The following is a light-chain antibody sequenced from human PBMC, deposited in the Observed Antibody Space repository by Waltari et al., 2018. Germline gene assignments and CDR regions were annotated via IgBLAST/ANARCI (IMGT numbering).Light chain of an antibody. J-gene: IGLJ2*01. CDR2: DKN. V-gene: IGLV3-19*01. Sequence: SSELTQDPAVSVGMGQTVRITCQGDSLRSYYASWYQQRPGQAPILVIYDKNNRPSGVPDRFSGSSSHNTGSLTITGAQAEDEASYYCHSRDASGVAGSFGGGTKLTVL. CDR3: HSRDASGVAGS. CDR1: SLRSYY.